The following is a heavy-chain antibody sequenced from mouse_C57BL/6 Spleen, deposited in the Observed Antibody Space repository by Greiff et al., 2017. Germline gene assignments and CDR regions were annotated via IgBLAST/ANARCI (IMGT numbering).Heavy chain of an antibody. J-gene: IGHJ4*01. V-gene: IGHV1-76*01. D-gene: IGHD1-1*02. CDR3: ARMGYYGQLGDYAMDY. CDR2: IYPGSGNT. Sequence: VKLQESGAELVRPGASVKLSCKASGYTFTDYYINWVKQRPGQGLEWIARIYPGSGNTYYNEKFKGKATLTAEKSSSTAYMQLSSLTSEDSAVYFCARMGYYGQLGDYAMDYWGQGTSVTVSS. CDR1: GYTFTDYY.